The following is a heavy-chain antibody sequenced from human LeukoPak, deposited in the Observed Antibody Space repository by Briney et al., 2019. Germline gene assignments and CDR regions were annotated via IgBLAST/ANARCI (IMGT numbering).Heavy chain of an antibody. CDR3: ASHGGLYDYLGY. CDR1: GGSISSSSYY. J-gene: IGHJ4*02. CDR2: FSSGGSA. V-gene: IGHV4-39*07. Sequence: SETLSLTCIVPGGSISSSSYYWAWIRQSPGKGLEWIGTFSSGGSAYYNPSLTSRVSISKDTSDNQFSLRLYSVTAADTAVYYCASHGGLYDYLGYWGQGILVTVSS. D-gene: IGHD6-19*01.